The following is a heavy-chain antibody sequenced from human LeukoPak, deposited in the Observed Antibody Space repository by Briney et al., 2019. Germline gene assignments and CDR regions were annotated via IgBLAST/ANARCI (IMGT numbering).Heavy chain of an antibody. V-gene: IGHV1-3*03. D-gene: IGHD5-18*01. Sequence: ASVKVSCKASGYTFTSYAMHWVRQAPGQRLEWMGWINAGNGNTKYSQEFQGRVTITRDTSASTAYMELSSLRSEDTAVYYCAINTATERYYYYYYMDVWGKGTTVTISS. CDR2: INAGNGNT. CDR1: GYTFTSYA. CDR3: AINTATERYYYYYYMDV. J-gene: IGHJ6*03.